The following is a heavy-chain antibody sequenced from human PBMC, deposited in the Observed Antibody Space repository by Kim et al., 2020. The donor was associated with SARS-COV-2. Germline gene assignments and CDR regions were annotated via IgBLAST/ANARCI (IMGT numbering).Heavy chain of an antibody. CDR3: ARSWLECSGGSCHHMVDI. Sequence: KSRVTLSVATSKNQFSLKLSSVTAADTAVYYCARSWLECSGGSCHHMVDIWGQGTMVTVSS. J-gene: IGHJ3*02. V-gene: IGHV4-59*01. D-gene: IGHD2-15*01.